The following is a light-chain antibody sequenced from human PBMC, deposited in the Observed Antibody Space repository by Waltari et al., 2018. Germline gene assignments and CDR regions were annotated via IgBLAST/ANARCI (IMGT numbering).Light chain of an antibody. J-gene: IGKJ4*01. CDR1: QSVTSN. Sequence: EIVMTQSPATLSVSPGERATLSCRASQSVTSNVAWYQQKPGQAPRLLIHDGSTRATGIPARFSGSGSGTEFTLTISSQQSDDFAVYSCQQYHTWPLTFGGGTKVEI. CDR3: QQYHTWPLT. V-gene: IGKV3-15*01. CDR2: DGS.